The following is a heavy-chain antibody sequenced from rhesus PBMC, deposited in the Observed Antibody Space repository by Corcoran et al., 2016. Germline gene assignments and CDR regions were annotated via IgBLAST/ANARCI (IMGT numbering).Heavy chain of an antibody. CDR2: IDAIVSEP. CDR1: GYSLTSYW. D-gene: IGHD5-12*01. CDR3: AKGVGSSSDY. V-gene: IGHV5-20*02. Sequence: EVQLVQSGAEVKRPGESLKISCKTSGYSLTSYWISWVRQMPGKGLAWMGAIDAIVSEPPYIPPFQGQFTLSAAKSISPAYLQWSSLKASDTATYYCAKGVGSSSDYWGQGVLVTVSS. J-gene: IGHJ4*01.